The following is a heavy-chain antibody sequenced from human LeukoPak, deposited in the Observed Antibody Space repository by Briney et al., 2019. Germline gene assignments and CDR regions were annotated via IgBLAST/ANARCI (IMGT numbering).Heavy chain of an antibody. J-gene: IGHJ5*02. CDR1: GFTFSSYP. D-gene: IGHD7-27*01. V-gene: IGHV3-64D*06. CDR2: NSTSGDST. CDR3: VKDSDATNWGYWFDP. Sequence: GGSLRLSCSASGFTFSSYPMHWVRQAPGKGPEYLSGNSTSGDSTHHADSVRGRFTISRDNSKNTLYLQMSSLRPEDTAVYYCVKDSDATNWGYWFDPWGQGTLVAVSS.